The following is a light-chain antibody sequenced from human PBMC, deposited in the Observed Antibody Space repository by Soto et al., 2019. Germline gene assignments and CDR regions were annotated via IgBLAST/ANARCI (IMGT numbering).Light chain of an antibody. V-gene: IGLV2-14*01. CDR3: SSYTRTNSWV. J-gene: IGLJ3*02. CDR2: DVS. CDR1: SSDVGGYNY. Sequence: QSALTQSASVSGSPGQSITISCTGTSSDVGGYNYFSCYQQHPGKAPKLRIYDVSNRPSGVSTRFSGSKSGNTDSLTISGLQAEDEADYPCSSYTRTNSWVFGGGTKLTVL.